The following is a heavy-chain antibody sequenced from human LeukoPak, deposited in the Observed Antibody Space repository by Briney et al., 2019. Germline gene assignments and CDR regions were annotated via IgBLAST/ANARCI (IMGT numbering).Heavy chain of an antibody. Sequence: PGGSLRLSCAASGFTFSSYWMSWVRQAPGKGLEWVANIKQDGSEKYYVDSVKGRFTISRDNAKKSLYLQMNSLRAEDTAVYCCARDFAGWFGELLGRPLDYWGQGTLVTVSS. V-gene: IGHV3-7*01. CDR1: GFTFSSYW. D-gene: IGHD3-10*01. CDR2: IKQDGSEK. CDR3: ARDFAGWFGELLGRPLDY. J-gene: IGHJ4*02.